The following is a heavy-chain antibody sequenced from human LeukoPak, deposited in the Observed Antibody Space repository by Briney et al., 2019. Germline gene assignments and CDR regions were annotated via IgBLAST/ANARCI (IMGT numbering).Heavy chain of an antibody. D-gene: IGHD4-17*01. CDR1: GFTFSSYS. Sequence: GGSLRLSCAASGFTFSSYSMNWVRQAPGKGLEWASSISSSSSYIYYADSVKGRFILSRDNANNSLYLQVNTLRAEDTAVYYCARDLTAVTTAYFQHWGQGTLVTVSS. V-gene: IGHV3-21*01. CDR3: ARDLTAVTTAYFQH. J-gene: IGHJ1*01. CDR2: ISSSSSYI.